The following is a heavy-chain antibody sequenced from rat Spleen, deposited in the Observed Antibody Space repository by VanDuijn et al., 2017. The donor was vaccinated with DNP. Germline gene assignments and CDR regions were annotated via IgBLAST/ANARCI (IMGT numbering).Heavy chain of an antibody. Sequence: EVQLVESGGGLVQPGRSLKLSCVAAGFTFNDYWMTCIRQVPGKGLDWVASISSSSGNIYYTDSVKGRFTISRDNAKNTLYLHMNSLRSEDTATYYCARSTITAISNWFLYWGQGTLVIISS. J-gene: IGHJ3*01. CDR3: ARSTITAISNWFLY. D-gene: IGHD1-2*01. CDR1: GFTFNDYW. V-gene: IGHV5-31*01. CDR2: ISSSSGNI.